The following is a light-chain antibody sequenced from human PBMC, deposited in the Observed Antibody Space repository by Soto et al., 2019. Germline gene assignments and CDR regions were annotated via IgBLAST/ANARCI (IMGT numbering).Light chain of an antibody. V-gene: IGKV1-5*01. CDR2: YAS. CDR1: QSISNW. CDR3: QQCNGYSRT. Sequence: DIQMTQSPFTLSSSVGDRVTITCRASQSISNWLAWYQQKPGKAPKLLIYYASSLERGVPSRFSGSGSGTEFTLTISSLQPDDFATYYCQQCNGYSRTFGQGTKVEIK. J-gene: IGKJ1*01.